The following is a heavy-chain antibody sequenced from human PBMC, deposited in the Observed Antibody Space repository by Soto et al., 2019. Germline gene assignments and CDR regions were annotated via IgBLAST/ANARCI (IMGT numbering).Heavy chain of an antibody. CDR1: GFTFRDYH. V-gene: IGHV3-11*01. CDR2: ISGGGSDV. D-gene: IGHD3-9*01. J-gene: IGHJ4*02. CDR3: ARERLALRSYDY. Sequence: QVLLVQSGGGLIKPGGSLRLSCAASGFTFRDYHTNWIRQTPGKGLEWVARISGGGSDVWYADSVKGRFTISRDNANDSLFLQMNSLRVDDTAVYYCARERLALRSYDYWGQGTLVTVSS.